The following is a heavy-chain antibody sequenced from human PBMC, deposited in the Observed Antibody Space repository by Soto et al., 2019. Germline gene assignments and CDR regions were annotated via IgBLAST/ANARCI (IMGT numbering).Heavy chain of an antibody. Sequence: GGSLRLSCAASGFTVSSKYMSWVRQAPGKGLEWVSVIYSGGSTYYADSVKGRFTISRDNSKNTLYLQMNSLRAEDTAVYYCASPNGMTSLAFDIWGQGTMVTVSS. CDR1: GFTVSSKY. J-gene: IGHJ3*02. CDR2: IYSGGST. D-gene: IGHD1-20*01. V-gene: IGHV3-53*01. CDR3: ASPNGMTSLAFDI.